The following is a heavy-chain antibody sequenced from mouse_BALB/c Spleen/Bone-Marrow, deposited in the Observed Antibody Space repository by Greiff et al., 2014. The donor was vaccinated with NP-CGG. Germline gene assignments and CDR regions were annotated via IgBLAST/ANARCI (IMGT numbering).Heavy chain of an antibody. V-gene: IGHV1-5*01. J-gene: IGHJ3*01. Sequence: VQLQQSGTVLARPGASLRMSCKASGYTFTNYWINWIKQRPGQGLEWIGAIYPGNNDAKYTQKFKAKAKLTAVTSTSTADMELSSLTNEDSAVYYCARNWDWVFAYWGQGILVTVSA. CDR2: IYPGNNDA. CDR1: GYTFTNYW. D-gene: IGHD4-1*01. CDR3: ARNWDWVFAY.